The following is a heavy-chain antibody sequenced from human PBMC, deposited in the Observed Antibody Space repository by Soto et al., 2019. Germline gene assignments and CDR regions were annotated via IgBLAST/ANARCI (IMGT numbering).Heavy chain of an antibody. CDR2: IKQDGSEK. Sequence: PGGSLRLSCAASGFTFSSYWMSWVRQAPGKGLEWVANIKQDGSEKYYVDSVKGRFTISRDNAKNSLYLQMNSLRAEDTAVYYCARDFEVSPPSEAHFDYWGQGTLVTVSS. D-gene: IGHD3-3*01. CDR3: ARDFEVSPPSEAHFDY. V-gene: IGHV3-7*05. J-gene: IGHJ4*02. CDR1: GFTFSSYW.